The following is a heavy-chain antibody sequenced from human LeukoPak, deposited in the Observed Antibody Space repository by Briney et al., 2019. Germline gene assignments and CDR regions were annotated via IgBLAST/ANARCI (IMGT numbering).Heavy chain of an antibody. CDR3: AAGDYFDY. D-gene: IGHD7-27*01. V-gene: IGHV3-7*01. CDR2: IKQDGSEK. CDR1: GFTFGGYW. J-gene: IGHJ4*02. Sequence: GGSLRLSCAASGFTFGGYWMSWVRQAPGKGLEWVANIKQDGSEKNYVDSVKGRFTISRDNAKNSVYLQMNSLRAEDTAVYYCAAGDYFDYWGQGILVAVSS.